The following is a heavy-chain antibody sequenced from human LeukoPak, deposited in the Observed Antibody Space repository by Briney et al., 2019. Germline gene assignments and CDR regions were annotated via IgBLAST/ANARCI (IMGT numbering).Heavy chain of an antibody. CDR1: GGSISSSNW. CDR2: IYHSGST. Sequence: SGTLSLTCAVSGGSISSSNWWSWVRQPPGKGLEWIGEIYHSGSTNYNPSLKSRVTISVDKSKNQFSLKLSSVTAADTAVYYCATRIAAADTGSYFDYWGQGTLVTVSS. J-gene: IGHJ4*02. V-gene: IGHV4-4*02. D-gene: IGHD6-13*01. CDR3: ATRIAAADTGSYFDY.